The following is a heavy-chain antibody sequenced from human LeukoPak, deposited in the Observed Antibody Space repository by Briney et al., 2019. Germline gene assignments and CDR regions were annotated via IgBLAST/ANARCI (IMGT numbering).Heavy chain of an antibody. CDR2: IWFDGGNK. CDR3: ARGIGASGNYFDY. J-gene: IGHJ4*02. D-gene: IGHD3-10*01. Sequence: GGSLRLSCVTSGFIFSDFVIHWVRQAPGKGLESVAVIWFDGGNKYFADSVRGRFTISRDNSKNTVYLQMNNLRAEDTAMYYCARGIGASGNYFDYWGQGTLVTVSS. V-gene: IGHV3-33*01. CDR1: GFIFSDFV.